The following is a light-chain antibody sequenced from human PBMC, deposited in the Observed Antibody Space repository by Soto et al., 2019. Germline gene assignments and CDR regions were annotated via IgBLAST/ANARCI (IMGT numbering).Light chain of an antibody. CDR2: EVT. J-gene: IGLJ1*01. CDR1: GRNVGGYNY. CDR3: SSFTSSSTLPYV. Sequence: QSVLTQAASMSGSPGQSITISCTGAGRNVGGYNYVSWYQQHPGKAPKLMIYEVTNRPSGVSHRFSGSNSGNTASLTISGLQPEDEADYSCSSFTSSSTLPYVFGTGTKVTVL. V-gene: IGLV2-14*01.